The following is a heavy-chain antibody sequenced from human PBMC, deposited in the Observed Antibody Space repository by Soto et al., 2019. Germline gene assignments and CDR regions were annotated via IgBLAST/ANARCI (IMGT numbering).Heavy chain of an antibody. Sequence: EVQLVESGGGLVQPGGSLRLSCAASGFTFSRYAMHWVRQAPGKGLEYVSPISSNGGSTYYANSVKDRFTISRDNSKNTLYLQMGSLRPEDTAVYYCARGGRGYEFDYWGQGTLVTVSS. CDR2: ISSNGGST. CDR1: GFTFSRYA. V-gene: IGHV3-64*01. D-gene: IGHD5-12*01. J-gene: IGHJ4*02. CDR3: ARGGRGYEFDY.